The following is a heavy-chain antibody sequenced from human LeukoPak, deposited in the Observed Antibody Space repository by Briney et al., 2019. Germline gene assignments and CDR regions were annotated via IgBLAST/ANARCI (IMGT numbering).Heavy chain of an antibody. CDR2: IYDSGST. V-gene: IGHV4-39*07. D-gene: IGHD3-22*01. CDR1: GGSIRSSYYY. CDR3: ARGRRYVTMIVVVITVSRQPQNWFDP. J-gene: IGHJ5*02. Sequence: PSETLSLTCTVSGGSIRSSYYYWGWIRQPPGEGLEWIGSIYDSGSTYYNPSLKSRVTISVDTSKNQFSLKLSSVTAADTAVYYCARGRRYVTMIVVVITVSRQPQNWFDPWGQGTLVTVSS.